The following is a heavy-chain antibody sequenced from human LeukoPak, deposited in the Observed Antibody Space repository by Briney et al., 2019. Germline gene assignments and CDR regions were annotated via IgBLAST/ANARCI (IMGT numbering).Heavy chain of an antibody. Sequence: PSETLSLTCTVSGGSIRSSSYYWGWIRQPPGKGLEWIGSFSYRGNTYYNPSLKSRVTISVDTSKNQFSLEVSSVTAADTAVYYWARDIQWLDPWGQGTLVTVSS. CDR3: ARDIQWLDP. J-gene: IGHJ5*02. V-gene: IGHV4-39*07. CDR1: GGSIRSSSYY. CDR2: FSYRGNT. D-gene: IGHD5-12*01.